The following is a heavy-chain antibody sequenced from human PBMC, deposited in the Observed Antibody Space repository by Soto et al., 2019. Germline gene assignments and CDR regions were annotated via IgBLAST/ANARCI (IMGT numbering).Heavy chain of an antibody. D-gene: IGHD6-6*01. V-gene: IGHV1-8*01. Sequence: ASVKVSCKASGYTFTSYDINWLRQATGQGLEWMGWMNRNSGNTGYAQKFQGRVTMTRTTSIRTAYMELSSLRSEDTAVYYCASGPNMIAAPLVSTLYNWFDPWGQGTLVTVSS. CDR3: ASGPNMIAAPLVSTLYNWFDP. CDR1: GYTFTSYD. CDR2: MNRNSGNT. J-gene: IGHJ5*01.